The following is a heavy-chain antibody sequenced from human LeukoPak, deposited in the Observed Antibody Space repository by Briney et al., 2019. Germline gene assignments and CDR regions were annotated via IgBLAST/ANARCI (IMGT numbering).Heavy chain of an antibody. CDR3: ARGTLYYDFWSGSQYQIFDY. V-gene: IGHV3-30-3*01. CDR1: GFTFSSYA. J-gene: IGHJ4*02. Sequence: GGSLRLSCAASGFTFSSYAMHWVRQAPGKGLEWVAVISYDGSNKYYADSVKGRFTISRDNSKNTLYLQMNSLRAEDTAVYYCARGTLYYDFWSGSQYQIFDYWGQGTLVTVSS. D-gene: IGHD3-3*01. CDR2: ISYDGSNK.